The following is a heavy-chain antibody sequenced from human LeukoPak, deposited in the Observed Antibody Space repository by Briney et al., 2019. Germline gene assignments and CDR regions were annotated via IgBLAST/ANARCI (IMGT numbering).Heavy chain of an antibody. J-gene: IGHJ4*02. V-gene: IGHV3-33*01. CDR1: GLTFSSYG. CDR3: PQPQSSRSLYHCFHS. CDR2: IWHDGSNQ. Sequence: GGSLRLSCVACGLTFSSYGMHWVRQAPGRGGAGVAVIWHDGSNQYYSDSVKGRLTISRHNSKSTLGLQMNDLPDEDRAVYQFPQPQSSRSLYHCFHSWGQGTLVTVSS. D-gene: IGHD2-2*01.